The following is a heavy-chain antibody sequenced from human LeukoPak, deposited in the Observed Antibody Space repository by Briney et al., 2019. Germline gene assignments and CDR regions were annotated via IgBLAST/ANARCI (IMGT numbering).Heavy chain of an antibody. CDR2: IDDSGST. D-gene: IGHD5-18*01. V-gene: IGHV4-34*01. CDR1: GGSLSGYY. Sequence: PSETLSLTCAVYGGSLSGYYWSWIRQSPGKGLEWIGEIDDSGSTNYNPSLKSRVTISVDTSKNQFSLKLTSVTAADTAVYYCARGRPLYSYGYKSDYWGQGTLVTVSS. J-gene: IGHJ4*02. CDR3: ARGRPLYSYGYKSDY.